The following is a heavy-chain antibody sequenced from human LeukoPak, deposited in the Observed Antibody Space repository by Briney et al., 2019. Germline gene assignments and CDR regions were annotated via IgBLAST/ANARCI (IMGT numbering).Heavy chain of an antibody. CDR2: IRYDGSNK. D-gene: IGHD6-13*01. J-gene: IGHJ4*02. CDR1: GFTFSSYG. CDR3: ATGIAAAGLYFDY. Sequence: GGSLRLSCAASGFTFSSYGMHWVRQAPGKGLEWVAFIRYDGSNKYYADSVKGRFAISRDNSKNTLYLQMNSLRAEDTAVYYCATGIAAAGLYFDYWGQGTLVTVSS. V-gene: IGHV3-30*02.